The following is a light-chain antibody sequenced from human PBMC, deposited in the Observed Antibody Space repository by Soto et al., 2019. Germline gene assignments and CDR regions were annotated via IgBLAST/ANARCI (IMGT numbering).Light chain of an antibody. CDR3: QQLASYPIGT. CDR1: QDISSP. J-gene: IGKJ4*01. Sequence: DIQLTQSPSFLSASVGDRVTITCRASQDISSPLAWYQQKPGKAPKLLIYDASTLQTGVPSRFRGSGSGTEFTLTISSLQPEDFATYSCQQLASYPIGTFGGGTKVDIK. CDR2: DAS. V-gene: IGKV1-9*01.